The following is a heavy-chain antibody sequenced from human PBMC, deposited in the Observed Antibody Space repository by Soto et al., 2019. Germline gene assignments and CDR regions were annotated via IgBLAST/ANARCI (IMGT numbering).Heavy chain of an antibody. D-gene: IGHD3-3*01. CDR1: GGTFSSYA. J-gene: IGHJ3*02. Sequence: QVQLVQSGAEVKKPGSSVKVSCKASGGTFSSYAISWVRQAPGQGLEWMGGIIPIFGTANYAQKFQGRVTITADESTSTAYMELRSLRSEDTAVYYCARDLSPTIFGVVIIRGDAFDIWGQGTMVTVSS. CDR3: ARDLSPTIFGVVIIRGDAFDI. V-gene: IGHV1-69*12. CDR2: IIPIFGTA.